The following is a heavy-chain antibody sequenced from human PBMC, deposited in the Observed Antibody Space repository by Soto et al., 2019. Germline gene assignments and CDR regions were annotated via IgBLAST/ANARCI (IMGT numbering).Heavy chain of an antibody. CDR3: VRGRSYSVYDF. Sequence: KTSETLSLTCTVSGGSISGHSWVWIRQPAGKGLEWIGHIYPSGSTSYNPSLRSRVTMSLDTSTNKIFLNLTSMTAADTAVFYCVRGRSYSVYDFWGPGTLVTVSS. J-gene: IGHJ4*02. D-gene: IGHD5-12*01. V-gene: IGHV4-4*07. CDR2: IYPSGST. CDR1: GGSISGHS.